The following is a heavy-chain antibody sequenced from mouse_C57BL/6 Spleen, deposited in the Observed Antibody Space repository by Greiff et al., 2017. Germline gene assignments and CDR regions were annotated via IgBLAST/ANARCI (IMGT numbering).Heavy chain of an antibody. Sequence: QVQLQQSGPELVKPGASVKISCKASGYAFSSSWMNWVKQRPGKGLEWIGRIYPGDGDTNYNGKFKGKATLTADKSSSTAYMQLSSLTSEDSAVYFCAREAPLGSSYRYAIDYWGQGTSVTVSS. V-gene: IGHV1-82*01. CDR3: AREAPLGSSYRYAIDY. CDR1: GYAFSSSW. J-gene: IGHJ4*01. CDR2: IYPGDGDT. D-gene: IGHD1-1*01.